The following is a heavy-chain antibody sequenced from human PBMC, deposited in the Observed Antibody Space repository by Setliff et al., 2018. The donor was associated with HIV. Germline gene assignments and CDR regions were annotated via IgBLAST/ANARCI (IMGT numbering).Heavy chain of an antibody. J-gene: IGHJ6*02. CDR2: ISSGTRYI. Sequence: PGGSLRLSCAASGFSFSSYSMNWVRQAPGKGLEWVSSISSGTRYIHYADSAKGRFTISSDNVTNALYLQMNSLRDEYTAVYYCARVVSSSWYYGYYYGVDVWGQGTTVTVSS. CDR3: ARVVSSSWYYGYYYGVDV. D-gene: IGHD6-13*01. CDR1: GFSFSSYS. V-gene: IGHV3-21*01.